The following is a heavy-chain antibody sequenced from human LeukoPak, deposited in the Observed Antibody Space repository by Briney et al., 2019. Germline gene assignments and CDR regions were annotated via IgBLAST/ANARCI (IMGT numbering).Heavy chain of an antibody. V-gene: IGHV6-1*01. CDR1: GGSLSNNNVA. D-gene: IGHD5-18*01. J-gene: IGHJ4*02. CDR3: ARGCYSSFYY. Sequence: SQTLSLTCAICGGSLSNNNVAWIWIRQSPSRGLEWLGRTYYRSKWNTDYAVSLQTRIPHNSDTSKNQSSLQLNSVPPEETAVYYCARGCYSSFYYWDQGTLVTVSS. CDR2: TYYRSKWNT.